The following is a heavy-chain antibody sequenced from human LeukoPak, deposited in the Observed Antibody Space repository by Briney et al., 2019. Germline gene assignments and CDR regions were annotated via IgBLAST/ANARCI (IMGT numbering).Heavy chain of an antibody. CDR1: GGSISSYY. D-gene: IGHD6-19*01. Sequence: NPSETLSLTCTVSGGSISSYYWSWIRQPPGKGLEWIGSIYHSGSTYYNPSLKSRVTISVDTSENQFSLKLSSVTAADTAVYYCARELEPGSGSYFDYWGQGTLVTVSS. CDR3: ARELEPGSGSYFDY. V-gene: IGHV4-38-2*02. CDR2: IYHSGST. J-gene: IGHJ4*02.